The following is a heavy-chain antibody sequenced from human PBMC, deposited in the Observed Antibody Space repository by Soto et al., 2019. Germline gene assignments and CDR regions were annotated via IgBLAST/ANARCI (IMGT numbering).Heavy chain of an antibody. CDR2: IIPIFGTA. CDR3: AREDYRRVFTRVVSSGYDGMDV. Sequence: QVQLVQSGAEVKKPGSSVKVSCKASGGTFSSYAISWVRQAPGQGLEWMGGIIPIFGTANYAQKFQCRVTITADESTSTAYMELSSLRSEDTAVYYCAREDYRRVFTRVVSSGYDGMDVWGQGTTVTVSS. D-gene: IGHD3-22*01. CDR1: GGTFSSYA. V-gene: IGHV1-69*01. J-gene: IGHJ6*02.